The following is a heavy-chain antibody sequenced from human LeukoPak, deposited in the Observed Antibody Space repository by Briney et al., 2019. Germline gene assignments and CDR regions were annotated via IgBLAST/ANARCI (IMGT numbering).Heavy chain of an antibody. CDR2: IYSGGST. V-gene: IGHV3-53*01. Sequence: GGSLRLSCAASGFTVSSNYMSWVRQAPGQGLERVSIIYSGGSTFYADSVKGRFTISRDNSKNTLYLQMNSLRAEDTAVYYCARGGSYLSAFDIWGQGTMVTVSS. D-gene: IGHD1-26*01. CDR1: GFTVSSNY. CDR3: ARGGSYLSAFDI. J-gene: IGHJ3*02.